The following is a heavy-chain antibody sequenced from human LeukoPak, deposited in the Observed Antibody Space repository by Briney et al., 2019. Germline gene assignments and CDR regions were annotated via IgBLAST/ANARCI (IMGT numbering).Heavy chain of an antibody. V-gene: IGHV1-2*06. CDR2: INPNSGGT. Sequence: ASVKVSCKASGYTFTGYYMHWVRQAPGQGLEWMGRINPNSGGTNYAQKFQGRVTMTRDTSISTAYMELSRLRSDDTAVYYCARVGALAYYDFWSGTDYYYGMDVWGQGTTVTVSS. J-gene: IGHJ6*02. CDR3: ARVGALAYYDFWSGTDYYYGMDV. CDR1: GYTFTGYY. D-gene: IGHD3-3*01.